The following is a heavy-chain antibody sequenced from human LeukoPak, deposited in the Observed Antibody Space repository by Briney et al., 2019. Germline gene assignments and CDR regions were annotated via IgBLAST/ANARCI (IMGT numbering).Heavy chain of an antibody. V-gene: IGHV5-51*01. D-gene: IGHD3-22*01. J-gene: IGHJ4*02. CDR1: GYSFTSYW. Sequence: GESLKISCKGSGYSFTSYWIGWVRQMPGKGLEWMGIIYPGDSDTRYSPSFQGQVTISADKSISTAYLQWSSLKASDTAMYYCARRSQTRNPHYYYDSSGFDYWGQGTLVTVSS. CDR2: IYPGDSDT. CDR3: ARRSQTRNPHYYYDSSGFDY.